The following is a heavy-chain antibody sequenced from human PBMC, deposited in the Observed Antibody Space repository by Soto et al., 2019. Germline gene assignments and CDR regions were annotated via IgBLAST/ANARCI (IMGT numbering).Heavy chain of an antibody. J-gene: IGHJ4*02. CDR3: ARDGWNWNYALDY. V-gene: IGHV3-30*04. CDR2: MAYDGSNR. D-gene: IGHD1-7*01. Sequence: QVQLVESGGGVVQPGRSLRLSCAASGFTFSTYAMHWVRQAPGKWLEWVAVMAYDGSNRYYADSVKGRFTISRDNSKNTLYLQMNSLRAEDTAVYYCARDGWNWNYALDYWGQGTLVTVSS. CDR1: GFTFSTYA.